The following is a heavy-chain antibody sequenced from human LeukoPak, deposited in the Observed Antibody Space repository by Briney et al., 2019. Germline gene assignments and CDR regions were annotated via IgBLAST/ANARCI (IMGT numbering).Heavy chain of an antibody. CDR2: ISSSSSYI. V-gene: IGHV3-21*01. CDR3: ARARDYYGSGSRYYFDY. D-gene: IGHD3-10*01. CDR1: GFTFSSYS. Sequence: GGSLRLSCAASGFTFSSYSMNWVRQAPEKGLEWVSSISSSSSYIYYADSVKGRFTISRDNAKSSLYLQMNSLRAEDTAVYYCARARDYYGSGSRYYFDYWGQGTLVTVSS. J-gene: IGHJ4*02.